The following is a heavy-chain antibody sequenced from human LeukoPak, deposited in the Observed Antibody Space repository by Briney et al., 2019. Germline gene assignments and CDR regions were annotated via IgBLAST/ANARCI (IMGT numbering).Heavy chain of an antibody. D-gene: IGHD3-3*01. CDR2: ISYDGSNA. J-gene: IGHJ6*02. Sequence: GGSLRLSCAASGFTVSSNYMSWVRQPPGGGLEWVAIISYDGSNAYYADSARGRFTISRDNSKDTLYLQMDSLTIEDTAIYYCASGYDFWSGHPPSQYGMDVWGQGTTVTVSS. V-gene: IGHV3-30*14. CDR3: ASGYDFWSGHPPSQYGMDV. CDR1: GFTVSSNY.